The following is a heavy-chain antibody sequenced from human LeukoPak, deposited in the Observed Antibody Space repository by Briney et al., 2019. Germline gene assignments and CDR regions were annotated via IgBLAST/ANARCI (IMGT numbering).Heavy chain of an antibody. CDR2: ISSSRSYI. CDR1: GFTFSIYS. D-gene: IGHD3-10*01. Sequence: GGSLRLSCAASGFTFSIYSMNWVRQAPEKGLEWVSSISSSRSYIYYADSVKGRFTISRDNAKNSLYLQMNSLRAEDTAVYYCASRGVIIMAHYFDYWGQGTLVTVSS. J-gene: IGHJ4*02. V-gene: IGHV3-21*01. CDR3: ASRGVIIMAHYFDY.